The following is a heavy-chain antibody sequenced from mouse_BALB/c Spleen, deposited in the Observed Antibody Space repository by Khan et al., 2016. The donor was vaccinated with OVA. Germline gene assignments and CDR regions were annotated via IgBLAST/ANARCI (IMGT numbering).Heavy chain of an antibody. Sequence: QVQLQQSGAELVKPGASVKLSCKTSGYTFTNYWIQWIKQRPGQGLGWIGQIFPGTGTTYYNQNFKGKATLTVDTSSNTAYMHLSSLNSEDSAVYFCARGYFGNYEFVYWGRGTLVTVSP. V-gene: IGHV1S132*01. CDR2: IFPGTGTT. CDR3: ARGYFGNYEFVY. CDR1: GYTFTNYW. D-gene: IGHD2-1*01. J-gene: IGHJ3*01.